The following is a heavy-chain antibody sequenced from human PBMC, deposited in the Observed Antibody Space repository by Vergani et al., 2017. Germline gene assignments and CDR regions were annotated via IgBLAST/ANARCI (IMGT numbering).Heavy chain of an antibody. D-gene: IGHD5-18*01. CDR3: ARDTAMVTWDLDYYYYGMDV. CDR2: IYYSGST. Sequence: QVQLQQWGAGLLKPSETLSLTCAVYGGSFSGYYWSWIRQPPGKGLEWIGYIYYSGSTYYNPSLKSRVTISVDTSKNQFSLKLSSVTAADTAVYYCARDTAMVTWDLDYYYYGMDVWGQGP. V-gene: IGHV4-34*01. CDR1: GGSFSGYY. J-gene: IGHJ6*02.